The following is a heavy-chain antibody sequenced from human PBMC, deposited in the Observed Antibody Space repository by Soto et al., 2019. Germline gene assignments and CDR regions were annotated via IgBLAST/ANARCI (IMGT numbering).Heavy chain of an antibody. CDR3: AREVVYVFDP. CDR1: GFTFSSYA. Sequence: GGSLRLSCAASGFTFSSYAMSWVRQAPGKGLEWVSGISGSTGTTHYADSVKGRFTISRDNSKNTLYLQMNSLRVEDTAVYYCAREVVYVFDPWGQGTLVTVSS. V-gene: IGHV3-23*01. J-gene: IGHJ5*02. D-gene: IGHD2-15*01. CDR2: ISGSTGTT.